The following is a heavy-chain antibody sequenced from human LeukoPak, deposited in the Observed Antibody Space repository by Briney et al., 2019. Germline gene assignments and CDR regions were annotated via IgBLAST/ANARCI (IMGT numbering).Heavy chain of an antibody. CDR2: IYHSGST. J-gene: IGHJ6*03. V-gene: IGHV4-4*02. CDR3: ARVRYYGSGGYYYYYMDV. D-gene: IGHD3-10*01. Sequence: SETLSLTCAVSGGSISSSNWWSWVRRPPGKGLEWIGEIYHSGSTNYNPSLKSRVTISVDKSKNQFSLKLSSVTAADTAVYYCARVRYYGSGGYYYYYMDVWGKGTTVTISS. CDR1: GGSISSSNW.